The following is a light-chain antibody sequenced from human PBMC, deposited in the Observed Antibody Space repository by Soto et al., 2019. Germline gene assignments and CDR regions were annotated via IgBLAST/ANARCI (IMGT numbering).Light chain of an antibody. Sequence: EIVMTQSPATLSVSPGERATLSCRASQSVSSKLAWYQQKPGQAPRLLIYDASTRATGIAARFSGSGSGTEFTLTISSLQSEDFAVYYCQQYNNWPPITFGQGTRLEVK. CDR1: QSVSSK. CDR2: DAS. CDR3: QQYNNWPPIT. J-gene: IGKJ5*01. V-gene: IGKV3-15*01.